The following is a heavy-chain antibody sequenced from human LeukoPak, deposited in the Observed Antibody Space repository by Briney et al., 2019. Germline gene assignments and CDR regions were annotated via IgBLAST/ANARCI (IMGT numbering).Heavy chain of an antibody. CDR3: AKDRGSYSTTADS. J-gene: IGHJ5*01. CDR2: IWYDGTNK. CDR1: GFTFSDYG. V-gene: IGHV3-33*06. Sequence: GRSLRLSCAASGFTFSDYGIHWVRQARGKGLEWVAVIWYDGTNKYYGDSVKGRFTISRDNSKNTLYLQMNSLRAEDTAVYYCAKDRGSYSTTADSWGQGTLVTVSS. D-gene: IGHD1-26*01.